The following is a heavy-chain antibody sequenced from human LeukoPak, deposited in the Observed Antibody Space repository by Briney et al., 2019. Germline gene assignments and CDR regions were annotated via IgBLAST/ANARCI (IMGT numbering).Heavy chain of an antibody. Sequence: GGSLRLSCAASGFTFSTYSMNWVRQAPGKGLEWVSYISSSGSTIYYADSVKGRFTISRDNAKNSLYLQMNSLRAEDTAVYYCAKDAYYYGSRYFDIWGQGTMVTVSS. CDR3: AKDAYYYGSRYFDI. CDR1: GFTFSTYS. V-gene: IGHV3-48*04. D-gene: IGHD3-10*01. J-gene: IGHJ3*02. CDR2: ISSSGSTI.